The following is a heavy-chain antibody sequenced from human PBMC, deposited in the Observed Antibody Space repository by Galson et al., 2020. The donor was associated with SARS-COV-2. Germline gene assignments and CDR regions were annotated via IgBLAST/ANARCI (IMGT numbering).Heavy chain of an antibody. Sequence: GGSLRLSCAASGFPFSSYAMHWVRQAPGKGLEWVALISYDGSNKYYADSVKGRLTISRDNSKNTLYMQMNSLRGEDTAVYYWARARSGGYYYGMDVWGQGTTVTVSS. CDR3: ARARSGGYYYGMDV. V-gene: IGHV3-30-3*01. CDR1: GFPFSSYA. J-gene: IGHJ6*02. CDR2: ISYDGSNK. D-gene: IGHD3-3*01.